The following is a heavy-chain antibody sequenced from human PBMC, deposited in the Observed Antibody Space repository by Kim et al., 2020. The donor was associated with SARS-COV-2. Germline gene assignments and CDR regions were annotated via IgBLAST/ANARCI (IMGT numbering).Heavy chain of an antibody. J-gene: IGHJ5*02. CDR1: GFTFSSYA. Sequence: GGSLRLSCAASGFTFSSYAMSWVRQAPGKGLEWVSAISGSGGSTYYAASVKGRFTISRDNSKNTLYLQMNSLRAEDTAVYYCAKDPTYCGGDCYLAGWFDPWGQGTLVTVSS. V-gene: IGHV3-23*01. CDR2: ISGSGGST. CDR3: AKDPTYCGGDCYLAGWFDP. D-gene: IGHD2-21*02.